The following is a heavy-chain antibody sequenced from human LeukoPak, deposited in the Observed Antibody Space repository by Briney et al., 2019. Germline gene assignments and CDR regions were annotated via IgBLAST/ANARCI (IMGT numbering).Heavy chain of an antibody. CDR1: GGSISSGPYY. D-gene: IGHD1-26*01. Sequence: PSVTLSLTCTVSGGSISSGPYYWDWIRQPPGKGLEWIGTIYYSGRTYYNPSLKSRVTISVDTSKSQFSLNLNSVTAADTAVYYCARRVGGLLPDRFDYWGQGTPVTVSS. CDR2: IYYSGRT. V-gene: IGHV4-39*01. CDR3: ARRVGGLLPDRFDY. J-gene: IGHJ4*02.